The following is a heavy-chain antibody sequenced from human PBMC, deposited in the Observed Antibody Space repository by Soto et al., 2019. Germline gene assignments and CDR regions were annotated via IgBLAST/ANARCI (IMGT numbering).Heavy chain of an antibody. J-gene: IGHJ4*02. V-gene: IGHV4-39*01. Sequence: SETLSLTCTVSGGSISGSSYYWCWIRQPPGKGLEWIGSIYYSGSTYYNPSLKSRVTISVDTSKNQFSLKLSSVTAADTAVYYCARLLRYCSGGSCRDYWGQGTLVTVSS. CDR2: IYYSGST. CDR1: GGSISGSSYY. CDR3: ARLLRYCSGGSCRDY. D-gene: IGHD2-15*01.